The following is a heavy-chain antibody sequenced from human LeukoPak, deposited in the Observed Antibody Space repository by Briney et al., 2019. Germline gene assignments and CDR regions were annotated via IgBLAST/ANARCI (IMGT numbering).Heavy chain of an antibody. CDR3: AKGDYGYFYYMDV. CDR1: GSTFSSYA. D-gene: IGHD4-17*01. V-gene: IGHV3-23*01. J-gene: IGHJ6*03. Sequence: PGGSLRLSCAASGSTFSSYAMKWVRQAPGKGLEWVSTSRATGTSTYYGDSVKGRFTISRDNSKTTVYLQMNRLRADDTAIYYCAKGDYGYFYYMDVWGKGTTVTVSS. CDR2: SRATGTST.